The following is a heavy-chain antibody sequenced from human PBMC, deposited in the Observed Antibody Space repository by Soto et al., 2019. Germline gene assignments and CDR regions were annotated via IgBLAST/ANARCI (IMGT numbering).Heavy chain of an antibody. D-gene: IGHD6-19*01. V-gene: IGHV4-59*01. J-gene: IGHJ4*02. CDR1: XGSISSYY. CDR2: IYYSGST. Sequence: TLSLTCTVSXGSISSYYWSWIRQPPGKGLEWIGYIYYSGSTNYNPSLKSRVTISVDTSKNQFSLKLSSVTAADTAVYYCARGEQWLTPFDYWGQGTLVTVSS. CDR3: ARGEQWLTPFDY.